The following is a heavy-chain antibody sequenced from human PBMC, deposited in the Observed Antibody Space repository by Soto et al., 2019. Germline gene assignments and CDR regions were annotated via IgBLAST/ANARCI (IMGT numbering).Heavy chain of an antibody. V-gene: IGHV4-34*01. J-gene: IGHJ6*02. CDR1: GGSFSGYY. CDR2: INHSGST. CDR3: ARGGSGWYGHYYGMDV. D-gene: IGHD6-19*01. Sequence: SETLSLTCAVYGGSFSGYYWSWIRQPPGKGLEWIGEINHSGSTNYNPSLKSRVTISVDTSKNQFSLKLSSVTAADTAVYYCARGGSGWYGHYYGMDVWGQGTTVTVSS.